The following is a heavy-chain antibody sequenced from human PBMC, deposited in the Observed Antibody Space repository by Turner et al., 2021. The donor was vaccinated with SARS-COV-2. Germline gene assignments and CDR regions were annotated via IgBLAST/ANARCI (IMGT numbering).Heavy chain of an antibody. CDR3: AKSGFGYSSGWGYFDC. CDR2: IWYDGSNK. J-gene: IGHJ4*02. Sequence: QVQLVGSVGGVVQPGRSLRRSCAASGFTFSRYGMHWVRQAPGKGLEWVAVIWYDGSNKYYADSVKGRFTISRDNSKNTLYLQMNTLRAEDTAVYYCAKSGFGYSSGWGYFDCWGQGTLVTVSS. CDR1: GFTFSRYG. D-gene: IGHD6-19*01. V-gene: IGHV3-33*06.